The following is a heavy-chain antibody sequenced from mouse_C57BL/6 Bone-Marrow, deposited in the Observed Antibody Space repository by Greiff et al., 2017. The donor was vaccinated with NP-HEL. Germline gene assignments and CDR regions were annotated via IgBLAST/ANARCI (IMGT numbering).Heavy chain of an antibody. CDR2: IWTGGGT. D-gene: IGHD2-2*01. CDR1: GFSLTSYA. J-gene: IGHJ4*01. CDR3: ARNWFYAMDY. Sequence: VQLQQSGPGLVAPSQSLSITCTVSGFSLTSYAISWVRQPPGKGLEWLGVIWTGGGTNYNSALKSRLSISKDNSKSQVFLKINSLLTDDTARYYCARNWFYAMDYWGQGTSVTVSS. V-gene: IGHV2-9-1*01.